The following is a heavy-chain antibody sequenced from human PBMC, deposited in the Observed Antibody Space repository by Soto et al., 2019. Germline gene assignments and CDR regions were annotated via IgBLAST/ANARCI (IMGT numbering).Heavy chain of an antibody. V-gene: IGHV3-7*03. CDR3: ARTYSSSWYYFDY. CDR1: GVTFSSYW. CDR2: IKQDGSEK. Sequence: EVQLVESGGGLVQPGGSLRLSCAASGVTFSSYWMSWVRQAPGKGLEWVANIKQDGSEKYYVDSVKGRFTSSRDNAKNSLYLQMNSLRAEDTAVYYCARTYSSSWYYFDYWGQGTLVTVSS. D-gene: IGHD6-13*01. J-gene: IGHJ4*02.